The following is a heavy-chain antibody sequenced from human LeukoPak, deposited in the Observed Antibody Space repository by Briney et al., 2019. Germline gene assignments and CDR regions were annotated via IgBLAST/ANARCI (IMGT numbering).Heavy chain of an antibody. J-gene: IGHJ4*02. Sequence: GGSLRLSCAASGFTFSSYAMSWVRQAPGKGLEWVSSISGSSSDTRYADSVKGRFTISRDNAKNSLFLQMDSLRAEDTALYYCARDGAGLDYWGQGTLVTVSS. D-gene: IGHD3-16*01. V-gene: IGHV3-21*01. CDR3: ARDGAGLDY. CDR1: GFTFSSYA. CDR2: ISGSSSDT.